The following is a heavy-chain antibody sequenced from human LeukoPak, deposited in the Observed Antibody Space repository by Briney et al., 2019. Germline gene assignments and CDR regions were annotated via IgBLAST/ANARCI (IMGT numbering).Heavy chain of an antibody. CDR2: TNYRSKWSN. J-gene: IGHJ4*02. D-gene: IGHD5-12*01. Sequence: SQTLSLTCALSGDCVFNKEAAWNWVRQSPSSGREWLGRTNYRSKWSNDYAVSVKSRIIINPDTSKNQFSLQLRSVTPDDTPVYYCARQSLRFVDYWGQGSRVTVSS. V-gene: IGHV6-1*01. CDR1: GDCVFNKEAA. CDR3: ARQSLRFVDY.